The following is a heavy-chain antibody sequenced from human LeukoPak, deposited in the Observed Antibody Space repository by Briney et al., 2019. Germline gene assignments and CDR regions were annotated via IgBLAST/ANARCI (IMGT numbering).Heavy chain of an antibody. J-gene: IGHJ3*02. CDR1: GFTFSSYV. V-gene: IGHV3-23*01. CDR3: AKSDYYDSSGYYYLDDAFDI. CDR2: ISGSGGNT. D-gene: IGHD3-22*01. Sequence: GGSLRLXCAASGFTFSSYVMSWVRQAPGKGLECVSAISGSGGNTYYADSVKGRFTISRDNSKNTLYLQMNSLRAEDTAVYYCAKSDYYDSSGYYYLDDAFDIWGQGTMVTVSS.